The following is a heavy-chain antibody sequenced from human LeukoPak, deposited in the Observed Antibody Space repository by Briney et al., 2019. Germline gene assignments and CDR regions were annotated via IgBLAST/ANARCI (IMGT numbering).Heavy chain of an antibody. CDR2: ITGSGSSI. J-gene: IGHJ3*01. CDR3: ARWGGTTV. V-gene: IGHV3-11*01. Sequence: PGGSLRLSCAASGFTFSAYYMTWIRQAPGKGLEWVAYITGSGSSIYYADSVKGRFTISRDNPKESLYLQMNSLRAEDTAVYYCARWGGTTVWGQGTMVTVSS. CDR1: GFTFSAYY. D-gene: IGHD1-1*01.